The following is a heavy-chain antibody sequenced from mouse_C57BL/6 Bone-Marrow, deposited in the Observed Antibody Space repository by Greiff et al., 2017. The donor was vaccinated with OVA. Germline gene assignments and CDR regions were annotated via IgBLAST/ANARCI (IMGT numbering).Heavy chain of an antibody. J-gene: IGHJ3*01. CDR2: IRNKANGYTT. CDR1: GFTFTDYY. V-gene: IGHV7-3*01. D-gene: IGHD4-1*01. CDR3: ARYYWGFSY. Sequence: EVMLVESGGGLVQPGGSLSLSCAASGFTFTDYYMSWVRQPPGKALEWLGFIRNKANGYTTEYSASVKGRFTISRDNSQSILYLQMNALGAEDSATYYCARYYWGFSYWGQGTLVTVSA.